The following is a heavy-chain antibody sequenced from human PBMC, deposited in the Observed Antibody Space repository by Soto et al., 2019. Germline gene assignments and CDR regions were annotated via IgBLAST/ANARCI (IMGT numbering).Heavy chain of an antibody. CDR3: TSKFGQLLADAFDI. V-gene: IGHV4-4*02. CDR1: GDSISRSDW. J-gene: IGHJ3*02. D-gene: IGHD3-10*01. Sequence: QVQLQESGPGLVKPSGTLSLTCAVSGDSISRSDWWSWVRQFPGKGREWIGEIYHSGSTIYNPSLQSRVTLSVDKSKNEFSLKMSSVTAADTAVYYCTSKFGQLLADAFDIWGQGTMVTVSS. CDR2: IYHSGST.